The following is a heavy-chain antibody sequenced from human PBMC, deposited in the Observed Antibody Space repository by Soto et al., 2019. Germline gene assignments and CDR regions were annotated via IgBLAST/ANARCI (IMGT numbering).Heavy chain of an antibody. Sequence: PSETLSLTCTVSGGSITSYYWSWIRQPPGQGLEWVGYIFYSGITNYNPSLKSRVTISVDTSKNQFSLKLSSVTAADTAVYYCARGGAPYNWFDPWGQGTMVTVYS. D-gene: IGHD3-16*01. V-gene: IGHV4-59*01. CDR2: IFYSGIT. J-gene: IGHJ5*02. CDR3: ARGGAPYNWFDP. CDR1: GGSITSYY.